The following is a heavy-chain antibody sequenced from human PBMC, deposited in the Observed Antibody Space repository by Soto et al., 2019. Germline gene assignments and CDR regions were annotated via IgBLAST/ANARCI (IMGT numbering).Heavy chain of an antibody. J-gene: IGHJ4*02. Sequence: QVQLVQSGAEVKKPGSSVKVSCKSSGSTFSTFPINWVRQAPGQGLEWMGAILPVSGTTNYAQKFQGGVTFSADESTTTAYMEVSRLRSEDAAVYYCARDRTGTTLGYFDYWGQGTRVTVSS. D-gene: IGHD1-7*01. CDR3: ARDRTGTTLGYFDY. V-gene: IGHV1-69*12. CDR1: GSTFSTFP. CDR2: ILPVSGTT.